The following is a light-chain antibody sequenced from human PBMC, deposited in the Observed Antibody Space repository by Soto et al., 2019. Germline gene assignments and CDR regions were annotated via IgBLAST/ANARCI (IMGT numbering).Light chain of an antibody. V-gene: IGKV3-20*01. Sequence: ESVLTQSPGTLSLSPGERATLSCSASQSISSTYLAWYQQKPGQAPRLLIYGASSRATGIPDRFSGSGSGTDFTLTISRLGPEDFAVYYCQQCGSSPWTFGQGTKVDIK. J-gene: IGKJ1*01. CDR3: QQCGSSPWT. CDR2: GAS. CDR1: QSISSTY.